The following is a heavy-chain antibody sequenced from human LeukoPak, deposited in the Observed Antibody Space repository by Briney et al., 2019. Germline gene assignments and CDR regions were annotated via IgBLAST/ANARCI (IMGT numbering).Heavy chain of an antibody. V-gene: IGHV5-51*01. CDR1: GYSFTSYW. CDR2: IYPGDSDT. J-gene: IGHJ4*02. D-gene: IGHD3-10*01. CDR3: ARFGVRGIMNPWPFDY. Sequence: PGESLKISCKGSGYSFTSYWIGWVRQLPGKGLEWMGIIYPGDSDTRYSPSFQGQVTISADKSISTAYLQWSSLKASDTAMYYCARFGVRGIMNPWPFDYWGQGAQVTVS.